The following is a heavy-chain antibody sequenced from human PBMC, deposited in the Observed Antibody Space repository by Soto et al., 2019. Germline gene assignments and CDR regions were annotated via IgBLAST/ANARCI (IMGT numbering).Heavy chain of an antibody. D-gene: IGHD5-18*01. CDR3: ARTDKLWQRPFDY. CDR1: GGSISSYY. Sequence: SETLCVTCTVAGGSISSYYWSWIRQPPGKGLEWIGYIYYSGSTNYNPSLKSRVTISVDTSKNQFSLKLSSVTAADTAVYYCARTDKLWQRPFDYWGQGTLVTVSS. CDR2: IYYSGST. J-gene: IGHJ4*02. V-gene: IGHV4-59*08.